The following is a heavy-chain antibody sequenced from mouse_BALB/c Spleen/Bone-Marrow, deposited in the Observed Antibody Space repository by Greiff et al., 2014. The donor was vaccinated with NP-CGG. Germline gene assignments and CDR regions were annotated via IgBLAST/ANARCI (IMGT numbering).Heavy chain of an antibody. J-gene: IGHJ3*01. CDR1: GFNIENTY. CDR2: IDPANVNT. CDR3: ATYYYGSSLFAY. D-gene: IGHD1-1*01. Sequence: VQLKESGAELVKPGASVKLSCTASGFNIENTYIHWVKQRPEQGLEWIGRIDPANVNTKYDPKFQGKATITADTSSNTAYLQLSSLTSEDTAVYYCATYYYGSSLFAYWGQGTLVTVSA. V-gene: IGHV14-3*02.